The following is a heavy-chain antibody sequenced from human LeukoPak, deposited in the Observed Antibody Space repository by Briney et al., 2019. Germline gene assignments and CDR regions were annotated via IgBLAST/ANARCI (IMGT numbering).Heavy chain of an antibody. CDR2: VHLSGAS. CDR1: GGSILTTNW. D-gene: IGHD1-26*01. CDR3: TRESGAFSPFGF. Sequence: PSGTLSLTCAVSGGSILTTNWWSWVRQPPGKGLEWIGEVHLSGASNYNPSLKSRVNMSIDKSKNQLSLEPTSVTAADTAIYYCTRESGAFSPFGFWGEGTLVTVSS. V-gene: IGHV4-4*02. J-gene: IGHJ4*02.